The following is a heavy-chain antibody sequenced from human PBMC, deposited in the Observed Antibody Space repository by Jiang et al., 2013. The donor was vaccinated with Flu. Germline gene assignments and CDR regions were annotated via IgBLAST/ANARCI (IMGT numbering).Heavy chain of an antibody. Sequence: SGAEVKKPGASVKVSCKASGGTFSSYAISWVRQAPGQGLEWMGGIIPIFGTANYAQKFQGRVTITADESTSTAYMELSSLRSEDTAVYYCASESQTAKGNWNYADYYYGMDVWGQGTTVTVSS. CDR2: IIPIFGTA. J-gene: IGHJ6*02. CDR1: GGTFSSYA. CDR3: ASESQTAKGNWNYADYYYGMDV. V-gene: IGHV1-69*13. D-gene: IGHD1-7*01.